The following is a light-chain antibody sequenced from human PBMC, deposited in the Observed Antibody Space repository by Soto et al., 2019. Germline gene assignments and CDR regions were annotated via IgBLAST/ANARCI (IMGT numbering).Light chain of an antibody. CDR2: GAS. Sequence: EIVMTQSPATLSVSPGERATLSCRASQSVSSSYLAWYQQKPGQAPRLLIYGASSRATGIPDRFSGSGSGTDFTLTISRLEPEDFAVYYCQQGGNWPLTFGQGTRLEIK. CDR3: QQGGNWPLT. CDR1: QSVSSSY. V-gene: IGKV3D-20*02. J-gene: IGKJ5*01.